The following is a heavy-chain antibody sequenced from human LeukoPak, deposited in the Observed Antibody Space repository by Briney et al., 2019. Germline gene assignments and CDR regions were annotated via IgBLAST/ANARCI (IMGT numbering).Heavy chain of an antibody. Sequence: SETLSLTCAVYGGSFSGYYWSWIRQPPGKGLEWIGEINHSGSTNYNPSLKSRVTISVDTSKNQLSLKLSSVTAADTAVYYCARRGVVAAAREYYYGMDVWGQGTTVTVSS. J-gene: IGHJ6*02. D-gene: IGHD2-15*01. V-gene: IGHV4-34*01. CDR2: INHSGST. CDR3: ARRGVVAAAREYYYGMDV. CDR1: GGSFSGYY.